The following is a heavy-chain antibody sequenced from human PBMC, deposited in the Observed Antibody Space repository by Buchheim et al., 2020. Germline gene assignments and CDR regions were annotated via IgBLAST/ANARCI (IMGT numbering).Heavy chain of an antibody. CDR2: IYYSGST. D-gene: IGHD4-11*01. CDR1: GGSISSYY. V-gene: IGHV4-59*01. Sequence: QVQLQESGPGLVKPSETLSLTCTVSGGSISSYYWSWIRQPPGKGLEWIGYIYYSGSTNYNPSLKSRVTMSVDTSKNQFSLKLSSVTAADTAVYYCAREATVDYYYYYGMDVWGQGTT. J-gene: IGHJ6*02. CDR3: AREATVDYYYYYGMDV.